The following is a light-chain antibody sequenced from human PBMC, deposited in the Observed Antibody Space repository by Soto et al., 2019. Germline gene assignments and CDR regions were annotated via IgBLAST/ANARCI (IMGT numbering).Light chain of an antibody. CDR1: SSDVGGYNY. CDR2: DVS. CDR3: SSYTSSSTLTYV. V-gene: IGLV2-14*01. Sequence: QSVLTQPASVSGCPGQSITISCTGTSSDVGGYNYDSWYQQHPGKAPKLMIYDVSNRPSGVSNRFSGSKSGNTASLTISGLQAEDEAGYYCSSYTSSSTLTYVFGTGTKVTVL. J-gene: IGLJ1*01.